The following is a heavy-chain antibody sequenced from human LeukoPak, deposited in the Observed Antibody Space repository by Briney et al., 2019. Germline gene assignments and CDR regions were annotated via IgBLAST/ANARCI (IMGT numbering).Heavy chain of an antibody. D-gene: IGHD5/OR15-5a*01. CDR1: GFTFSSYA. CDR2: ISGPAGSW. V-gene: IGHV3-23*01. Sequence: GGSLRLSXAASGFTFSSYAMSWVRQAPGKGLEWVSAISGPAGSWDYADSVKGRFTISRDNSKNTLFLQMNSLRADDTAIYYCAKRVGLVSAPLYYFDVWGQGTLVTVSS. CDR3: AKRVGLVSAPLYYFDV. J-gene: IGHJ4*02.